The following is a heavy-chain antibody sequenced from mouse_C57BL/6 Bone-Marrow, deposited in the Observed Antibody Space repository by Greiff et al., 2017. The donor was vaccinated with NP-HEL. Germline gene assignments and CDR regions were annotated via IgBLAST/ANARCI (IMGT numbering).Heavy chain of an antibody. D-gene: IGHD1-1*01. CDR1: GYTFTDYN. J-gene: IGHJ3*01. V-gene: IGHV1-22*01. Sequence: VQLQQSGPELVKPGASVKMSCKASGYTFTDYNMHWVKQSHGKSLEWIGYINPKNGGTSYNQKFKGKATLTVNKSSSTAYMEIRSVTAEDSAVNYCEGRGAVPPLAYWGQGTLVTVSA. CDR3: EGRGAVPPLAY. CDR2: INPKNGGT.